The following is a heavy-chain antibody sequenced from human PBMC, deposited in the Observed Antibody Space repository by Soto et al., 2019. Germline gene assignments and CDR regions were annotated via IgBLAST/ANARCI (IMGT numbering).Heavy chain of an antibody. V-gene: IGHV4-39*01. J-gene: IGHJ4*02. CDR2: VFYDGTT. CDR1: GGAINTNNYY. D-gene: IGHD2-2*01. CDR3: ARLVVVSPVANV. Sequence: QLQLQESGPGPVKPSGTLSLTCTVSGGAINTNNYYWGWVRQPPGKGLEWIGSVFYDGTTYYSPSLQSRVTISLATSRTQFSLKLISVTAAGTAVYCCARLVVVSPVANVWGQGTLVTVSS.